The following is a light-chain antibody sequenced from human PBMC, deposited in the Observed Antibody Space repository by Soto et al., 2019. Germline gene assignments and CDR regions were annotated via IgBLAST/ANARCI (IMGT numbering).Light chain of an antibody. CDR1: QSVIRPY. Sequence: EIVLTQSPGTLTLTPGERATLSCRASQSVIRPYLAWYQQKPGQAPRLLMFGAASRATGIPDRFTGSGSGTDFTLTISGLEPEDFAVYYCQHFGGSFGGGTKVEIK. CDR3: QHFGGS. V-gene: IGKV3-20*01. J-gene: IGKJ4*01. CDR2: GAA.